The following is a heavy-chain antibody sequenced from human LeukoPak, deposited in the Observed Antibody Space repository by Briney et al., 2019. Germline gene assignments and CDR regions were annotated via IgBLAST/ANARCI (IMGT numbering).Heavy chain of an antibody. CDR3: ATDQGYYYYDGTGFHYRDY. J-gene: IGHJ4*02. V-gene: IGHV3-7*03. CDR1: GFTFSNFW. CDR2: INQDETEK. D-gene: IGHD3-22*01. Sequence: GESLRLSCTASGFTFSNFWMGWVRQAPGKGLEWVANINQDETEKFYLGSVKGRFTISRDNAKNSLYLQMNSLRVEDTALYYCATDQGYYYYDGTGFHYRDYWGQGTLVTVSS.